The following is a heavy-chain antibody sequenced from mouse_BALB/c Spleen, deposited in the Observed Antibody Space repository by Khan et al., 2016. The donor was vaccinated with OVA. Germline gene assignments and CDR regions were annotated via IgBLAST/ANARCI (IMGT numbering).Heavy chain of an antibody. Sequence: EVELVESGGGIVQPGGSLKRYCAASRFTISSYGMSSVRQTPDKRLELVETIDSNGGSTDIPDSVKRRFTISGDNAKNALYLQMRSPKSEDTAMYYCARSAVWGHGTTLTMSS. CDR2: IDSNGGST. CDR1: RFTISSYG. J-gene: IGHJ2*01. CDR3: ARSAV. D-gene: IGHD3-3*01. V-gene: IGHV5-6-3*01.